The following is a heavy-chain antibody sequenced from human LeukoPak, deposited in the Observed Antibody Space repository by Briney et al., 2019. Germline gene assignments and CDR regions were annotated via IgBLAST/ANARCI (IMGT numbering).Heavy chain of an antibody. CDR3: ARGPTIAAATFDY. V-gene: IGHV4-4*02. Sequence: SETLSLTCAVSGGSISSSNWWGWVRQPPGKGLEWIGEIYHSGSTNYNPSLKSRVTISVDKSKNQFSLKLSSVTAADTAVYYCARGPTIAAATFDYWGQGTLVTVSS. CDR2: IYHSGST. CDR1: GGSISSSNW. D-gene: IGHD6-13*01. J-gene: IGHJ4*02.